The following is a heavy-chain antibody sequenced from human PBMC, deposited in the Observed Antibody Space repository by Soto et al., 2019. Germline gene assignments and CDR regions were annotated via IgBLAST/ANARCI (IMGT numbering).Heavy chain of an antibody. V-gene: IGHV3-48*01. Sequence: EVQLVESGGGLVQPGGSLRLSCAASGFTFSSYSMNWVRQAPGKGLEWVSYISSSSSTIYYADSVKGRFTISRDNAKNSLYLQMNSLRAEDTAVYYCARDRRGDWLENDAFDIWGQGTMVTVSS. CDR3: ARDRRGDWLENDAFDI. CDR2: ISSSSSTI. CDR1: GFTFSSYS. J-gene: IGHJ3*02. D-gene: IGHD3-9*01.